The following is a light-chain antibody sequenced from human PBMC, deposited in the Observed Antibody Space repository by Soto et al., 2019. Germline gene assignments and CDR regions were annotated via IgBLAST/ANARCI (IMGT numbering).Light chain of an antibody. CDR2: DAS. CDR3: QQCDNLPPT. J-gene: IGKJ3*01. Sequence: DIQMTQSPSSLSASVGDRVIITCQASQDIRNCLNWYQQKPGKAPKLLIYDASYLQTGVPSRFSGSGSATDFSFTISSLQPEDFATYYCQQCDNLPPTFGPGTKVDI. V-gene: IGKV1-33*01. CDR1: QDIRNC.